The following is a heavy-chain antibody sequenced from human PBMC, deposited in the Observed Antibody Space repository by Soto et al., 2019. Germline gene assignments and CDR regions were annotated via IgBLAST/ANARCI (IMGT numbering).Heavy chain of an antibody. CDR2: INPRSGRT. Sequence: GASVKVSCKASEYIFTNYYMHWVRQAPGQGLEWMGMINPRSGRTVHAEKFQGRLTMTRDTSTSTVYMELSSLRSEDTAVYYCAEENRGASLWGQGTLVTVST. J-gene: IGHJ4*02. V-gene: IGHV1-46*01. CDR1: EYIFTNYY. CDR3: AEENRGASL.